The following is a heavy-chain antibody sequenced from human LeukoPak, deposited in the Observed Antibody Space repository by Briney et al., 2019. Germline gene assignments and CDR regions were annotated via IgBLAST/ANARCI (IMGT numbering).Heavy chain of an antibody. CDR3: AGSWTTPYWYFDL. V-gene: IGHV4-38-2*02. CDR1: GYSISSDYY. Sequence: SETLSLTCTVSGYSISSDYYWDWIRQPPGKGLEWIGTIYHSGSTYCNPSLKSRVTISVDTSKNQFSLKLSSVTAADTVVYYCAGSWTTPYWYFDLWGRGTLVTVSS. CDR2: IYHSGST. J-gene: IGHJ2*01. D-gene: IGHD3/OR15-3a*01.